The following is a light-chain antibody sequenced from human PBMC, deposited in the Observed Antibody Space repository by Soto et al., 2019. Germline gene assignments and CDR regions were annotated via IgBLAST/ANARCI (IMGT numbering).Light chain of an antibody. CDR2: AAS. CDR3: QQSYSTLTWT. J-gene: IGKJ1*01. Sequence: DIQMTXXPSSLSASVGDRVTITCRASQSISSYLNWYQQKPGKAPKLLIYAASSLQSGVPSRFSGSGSGTDFTLTISSLQPEDFATYYCQQSYSTLTWTFGQGTKVDIK. V-gene: IGKV1-39*01. CDR1: QSISSY.